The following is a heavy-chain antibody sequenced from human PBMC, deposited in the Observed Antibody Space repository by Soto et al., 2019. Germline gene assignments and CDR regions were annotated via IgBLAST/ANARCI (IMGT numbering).Heavy chain of an antibody. Sequence: QVQLQESGPGLVKPLETLSLTCIVSGGSISSYYWTWTRQPPGKGREWIGCVYNGATTSYNPSLKSRVTISVDTSKNQFSLKLTSVTAADTAMYYCARDDSERPATYWGQGTLVTVSS. CDR3: ARDDSERPATY. V-gene: IGHV4-59*01. D-gene: IGHD3-10*01. CDR1: GGSISSYY. CDR2: VYNGATT. J-gene: IGHJ4*02.